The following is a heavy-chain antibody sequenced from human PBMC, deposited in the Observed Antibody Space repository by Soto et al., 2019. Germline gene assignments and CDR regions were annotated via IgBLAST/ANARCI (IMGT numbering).Heavy chain of an antibody. Sequence: QVQLVQSGAEVKRPGSSVKVSCKASGDMFRNSAFTWVREAPGQGLAWMGVIIPLFRKTDVAQKFQGRVNLTAGESTSSLYMDVSSLTSEDTAVYYCARARLSNGDPNIYFFYGLDVWGQGTTITVSS. D-gene: IGHD3-10*01. J-gene: IGHJ6*02. CDR1: GDMFRNSA. CDR2: IIPLFRKT. CDR3: ARARLSNGDPNIYFFYGLDV. V-gene: IGHV1-69*01.